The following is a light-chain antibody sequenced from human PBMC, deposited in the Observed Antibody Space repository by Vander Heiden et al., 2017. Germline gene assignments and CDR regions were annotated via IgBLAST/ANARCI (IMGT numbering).Light chain of an antibody. V-gene: IGKV3-11*01. Sequence: IMFTQSPATLSLSPGEIATLSCRASQSFSSYLAWYQQKPGQAPRLLIYDASNRATGIPARFSGSGSGTDFTLTISSLEPEDFAVYYCQQRSNWPITFGQGTRLEIK. CDR1: QSFSSY. CDR3: QQRSNWPIT. J-gene: IGKJ5*01. CDR2: DAS.